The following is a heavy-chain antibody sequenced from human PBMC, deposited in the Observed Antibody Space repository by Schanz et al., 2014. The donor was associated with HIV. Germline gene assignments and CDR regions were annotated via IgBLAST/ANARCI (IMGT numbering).Heavy chain of an antibody. CDR3: ARGDGGYWYYFDY. V-gene: IGHV3-33*01. Sequence: QVQLVESGGGVVQPGRSLRLSCTASGFTFSSSGMHWVRQAPGKGLEWVAAMWYDESHKGYADSVKGRFTISRDNSKNTVYLQMNSLRAEDTAVYYCARGDGGYWYYFDYWGQGTLVTVSS. CDR2: MWYDESHK. J-gene: IGHJ4*02. D-gene: IGHD5-12*01. CDR1: GFTFSSSG.